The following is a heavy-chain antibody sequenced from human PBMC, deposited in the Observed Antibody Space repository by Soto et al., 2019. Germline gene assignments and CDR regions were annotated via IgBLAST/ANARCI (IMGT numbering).Heavy chain of an antibody. V-gene: IGHV5-51*01. CDR1: GYNFPSYR. Sequence: PGESLKISCKGSGYNFPSYRIGWVRQMPGKGLELIGLIYPGDSDTRYSPSFQGRVTISADKSISTAFLQWSSLRASDTAMYYCASQKTVIRGPLSSNWFDPWGQGTLVTVSS. CDR2: IYPGDSDT. J-gene: IGHJ5*02. CDR3: ASQKTVIRGPLSSNWFDP. D-gene: IGHD1-1*01.